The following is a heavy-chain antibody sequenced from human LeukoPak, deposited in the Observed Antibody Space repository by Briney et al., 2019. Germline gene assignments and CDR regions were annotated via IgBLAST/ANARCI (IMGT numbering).Heavy chain of an antibody. CDR2: IRSKAYGGTT. CDR1: GFTFGDYA. V-gene: IGHV3-49*03. D-gene: IGHD3-10*01. J-gene: IGHJ4*02. CDR3: TRDQEDMVRGVIIPICNHDY. Sequence: GGSLRLSCTASGFTFGDYAMSWFRQAPGKGLEWVGFIRSKAYGGTTEYAASVKGRFTISRDDSKSIAYLQMNSLKTEDTAVYYCTRDQEDMVRGVIIPICNHDYWGQGTLVTVSS.